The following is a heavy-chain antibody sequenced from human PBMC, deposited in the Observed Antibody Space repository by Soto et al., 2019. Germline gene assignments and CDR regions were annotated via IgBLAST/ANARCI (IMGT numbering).Heavy chain of an antibody. CDR3: AKARTANPFDY. J-gene: IGHJ4*02. Sequence: GGSLRLSCAASGFTFSSYGMHWVRQAPGKGLEWVAVISYDGSNKYYADSVKGRFTISRDNSKNTLYLQMNSLRAEDTAVYYCAKARTANPFDYWGQGTLVTVSS. V-gene: IGHV3-30*18. D-gene: IGHD2-21*02. CDR2: ISYDGSNK. CDR1: GFTFSSYG.